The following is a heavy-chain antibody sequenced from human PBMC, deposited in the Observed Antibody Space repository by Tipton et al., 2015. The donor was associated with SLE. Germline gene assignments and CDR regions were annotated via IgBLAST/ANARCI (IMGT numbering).Heavy chain of an antibody. Sequence: GLVKPSQTLSLTCAVSGESFNGYFWIWIRQPPGKGLEWIAEIIHSGVTNYNPSLRSRVTISADTSENQFSLKLSSVTAADSAVYYCARPSIATRPGSYFDYWGQGTLVTVSS. CDR3: ARPSIATRPGSYFDY. CDR2: IIHSGVT. V-gene: IGHV4-34*12. D-gene: IGHD6-6*01. CDR1: GESFNGYF. J-gene: IGHJ4*02.